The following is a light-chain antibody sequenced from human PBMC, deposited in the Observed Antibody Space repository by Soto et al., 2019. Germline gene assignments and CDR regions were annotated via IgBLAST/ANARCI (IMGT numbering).Light chain of an antibody. J-gene: IGLJ2*01. CDR3: SSYTTSNTLV. CDR2: EVS. V-gene: IGLV2-14*01. Sequence: QSALTQPASVSGSPGQSITISCTGTSSDVGAYTYVSWYQQHPGKAPKLMIFEVSDRPSGVSNRFSGSKSGNTASLTISGXXXXXXXDYYCSSYTTSNTLVFGGGTKVTVL. CDR1: SSDVGAYTY.